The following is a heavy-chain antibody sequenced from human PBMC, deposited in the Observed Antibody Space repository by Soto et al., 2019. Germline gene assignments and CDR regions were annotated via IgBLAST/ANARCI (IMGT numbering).Heavy chain of an antibody. Sequence: QVQLVESGGGVVQPGRSLRLSCAASGFTFSSYGMHWVRQAPGKGLEWVAVISYDGSNKYYADSVKGRFTISRDNSKNKLYLQMNSLRAEDTAVYYCAKGLRTAGTTDYWGQGTLVTVSS. D-gene: IGHD6-13*01. CDR3: AKGLRTAGTTDY. CDR2: ISYDGSNK. J-gene: IGHJ4*02. V-gene: IGHV3-30*18. CDR1: GFTFSSYG.